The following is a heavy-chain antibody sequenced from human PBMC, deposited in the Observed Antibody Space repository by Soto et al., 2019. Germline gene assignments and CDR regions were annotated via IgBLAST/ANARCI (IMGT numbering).Heavy chain of an antibody. D-gene: IGHD5-12*01. V-gene: IGHV3-66*01. CDR1: GFSVSSQY. CDR2: IWSDGST. Sequence: EVQLVESGGGLVQPGGSLRLSCAASGFSVSSQYMSWVRQAPGKGLEWVSLIWSDGSTSYADSVKGRFTITRDNSKNTRYLQTNSPRVEAMAAYYCARDARYSGYDRGWFDPGGPATLVTVSS. J-gene: IGHJ5*02. CDR3: ARDARYSGYDRGWFDP.